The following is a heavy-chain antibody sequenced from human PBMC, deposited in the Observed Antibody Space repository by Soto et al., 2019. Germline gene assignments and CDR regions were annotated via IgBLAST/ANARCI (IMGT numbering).Heavy chain of an antibody. CDR1: GFTFSSYT. D-gene: IGHD6-19*01. J-gene: IGHJ4*02. Sequence: QVQLVESGGGVVQSGRSLRLSCVASGFTFSSYTMYWVREAPGKGLEWVAGISNNGINKDYVDSVKGRFTISRDNSKNTLNLQMNSLRREDVGIYYCTREWCIPVAPLGYWGQGTLVTVSS. CDR2: ISNNGINK. V-gene: IGHV3-30-3*01. CDR3: TREWCIPVAPLGY.